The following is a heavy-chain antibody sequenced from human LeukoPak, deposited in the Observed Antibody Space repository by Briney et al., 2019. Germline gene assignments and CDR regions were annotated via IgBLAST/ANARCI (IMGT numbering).Heavy chain of an antibody. Sequence: SETLSLTCAVYGGSFSGYYWSWIRQPPGKGLEWIGEINHSGSTNYNPSLKSRVTISVDTSKNQFSLKLSSVTAADTAVYYCARGPPLRFLEWYYYYYGMDVWGQGTTVTVPS. J-gene: IGHJ6*02. V-gene: IGHV4-34*01. CDR3: ARGPPLRFLEWYYYYYGMDV. CDR2: INHSGST. D-gene: IGHD3-3*01. CDR1: GGSFSGYY.